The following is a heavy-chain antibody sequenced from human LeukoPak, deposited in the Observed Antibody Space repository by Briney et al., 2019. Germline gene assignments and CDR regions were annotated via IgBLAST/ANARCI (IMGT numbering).Heavy chain of an antibody. CDR3: ARDLWVVPAPIDY. J-gene: IGHJ4*02. CDR2: INPNSGGT. CDR1: GYTFTGYF. Sequence: VASVKVSCKASGYTFTGYFMHWVRQAPGQGLEWMGWINPNSGGTNYAQKFQGWVTMTRDTSISTAYMELSRLRSDDTAVYYCARDLWVVPAPIDYWGQGTLVTVSS. D-gene: IGHD2-2*01. V-gene: IGHV1-2*04.